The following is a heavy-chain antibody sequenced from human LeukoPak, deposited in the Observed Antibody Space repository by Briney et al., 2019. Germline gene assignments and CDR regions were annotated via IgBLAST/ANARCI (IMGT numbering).Heavy chain of an antibody. CDR2: INTNTGNS. D-gene: IGHD3-10*01. Sequence: GASVKVSCKASGYTFTNYAVNWVRQAPGQGLEWMGWINTNTGNSTYAQGLTGRLVSSLDTSVSTAYLQISSLKAEDTAVYYCARDGESYDSGIPTYYFDYWGQGTLVTVSS. J-gene: IGHJ4*02. CDR1: GYTFTNYA. V-gene: IGHV7-4-1*02. CDR3: ARDGESYDSGIPTYYFDY.